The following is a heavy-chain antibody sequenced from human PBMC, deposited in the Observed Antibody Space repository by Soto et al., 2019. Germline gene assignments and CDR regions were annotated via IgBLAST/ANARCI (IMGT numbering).Heavy chain of an antibody. D-gene: IGHD4-4*01. J-gene: IGHJ6*02. V-gene: IGHV1-8*01. Sequence: ASVKVSCKASGYSFTSYGSNWVRQATGQGLEWMGWMNPNSGNTGYAQKFQGRVTMTRNPSISTAYMELSSLRSEDTAVYYCARRNYSPYYYYGMDVWGQGTTVTVSS. CDR3: ARRNYSPYYYYGMDV. CDR1: GYSFTSYG. CDR2: MNPNSGNT.